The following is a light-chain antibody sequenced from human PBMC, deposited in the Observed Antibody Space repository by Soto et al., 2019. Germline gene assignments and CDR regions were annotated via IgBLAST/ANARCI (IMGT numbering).Light chain of an antibody. J-gene: IGLJ2*01. Sequence: QSALTQPASVSGSPGQSITISCTGTRTDVGSYDLVSWYQLLPGKVPKLVIYEVTKRPSGVSNRFSGSKSGNTASLTISGLQAEDEADYFCCSYAGTSSFVLFGGGTKLTVL. CDR1: RTDVGSYDL. CDR3: CSYAGTSSFVL. CDR2: EVT. V-gene: IGLV2-23*02.